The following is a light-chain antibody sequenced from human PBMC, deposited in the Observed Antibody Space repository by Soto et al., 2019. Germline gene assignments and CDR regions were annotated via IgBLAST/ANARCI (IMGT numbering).Light chain of an antibody. J-gene: IGLJ2*01. CDR2: SNH. CDR3: STWDDSLRGLV. CDR1: SSNIGGNS. Sequence: QSVLTQPPSASGAPGQGISISCSGSSSNIGGNSVSWYRQVPGTAPKLLIFSNHRRPSGVPDRFSGSKSGTSASLAISGLQSEDEADYYCSTWDDSLRGLVFGGGTKLTVL. V-gene: IGLV1-44*01.